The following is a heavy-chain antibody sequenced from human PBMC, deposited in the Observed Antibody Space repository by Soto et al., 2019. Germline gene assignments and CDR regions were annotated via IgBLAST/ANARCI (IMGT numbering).Heavy chain of an antibody. CDR3: AKLTYGDPVDY. V-gene: IGHV3-23*01. CDR1: GFTFSKYA. CDR2: VSSSGGST. J-gene: IGHJ4*02. D-gene: IGHD4-17*01. Sequence: EVQLLESGGGLVQPGGSLRLSCAASGFTFSKYAMNWVRQAPGKGLEWVSTVSSSGGSTSYADSVKGRFTISRDNSENTLYLQMNSLRPEDTAVYYCAKLTYGDPVDYWGQGTLVTVSS.